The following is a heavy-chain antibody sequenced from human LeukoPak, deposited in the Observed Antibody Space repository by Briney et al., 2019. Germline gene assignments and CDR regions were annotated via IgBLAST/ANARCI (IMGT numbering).Heavy chain of an antibody. CDR3: AREFHIYDFWRGYPFDP. J-gene: IGHJ5*02. CDR2: INPNSGGT. V-gene: IGHV1-2*02. CDR1: GYTFTGYY. Sequence: ASVKVSCKASGYTFTGYYMHWVRQAPGQGPEWMGWINPNSGGTNYAQKFQGRVTMTRDTSISTAYMELSRLRSDDTAVYYCAREFHIYDFWRGYPFDPWGQGTLVTVSS. D-gene: IGHD3-3*01.